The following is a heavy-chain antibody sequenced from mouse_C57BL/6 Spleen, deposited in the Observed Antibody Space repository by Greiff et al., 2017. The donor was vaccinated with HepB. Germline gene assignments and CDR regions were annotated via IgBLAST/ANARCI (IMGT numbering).Heavy chain of an antibody. CDR2: IYPRDGST. CDR1: GYTFTDHT. CDR3: ARRPYGNSPWFAY. D-gene: IGHD2-1*01. Sequence: VQLQQSDAELVKPGASVKISCKVSGYTFTDHTIHWMKQRPEQGLEWIGYIYPRDGSTKYNEKFKGKATLTADKSSSTAYMKLNSLTSEDSAVYCWARRPYGNSPWFAYWGQGTLVTVSA. J-gene: IGHJ3*01. V-gene: IGHV1-78*01.